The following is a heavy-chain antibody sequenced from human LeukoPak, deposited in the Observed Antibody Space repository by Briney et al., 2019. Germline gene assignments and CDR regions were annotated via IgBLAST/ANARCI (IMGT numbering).Heavy chain of an antibody. Sequence: SGGSLRLSCAASGFTFSDYDMSWIRQAPGKGLEWVSYISSSGSTLYYADSVKGRITISRDNAKNSLYLQMNSLRAEDTAVYYCARRRYNWNAIDYWGQGTLVTVSS. CDR1: GFTFSDYD. CDR2: ISSSGSTL. D-gene: IGHD1-20*01. J-gene: IGHJ4*02. V-gene: IGHV3-11*01. CDR3: ARRRYNWNAIDY.